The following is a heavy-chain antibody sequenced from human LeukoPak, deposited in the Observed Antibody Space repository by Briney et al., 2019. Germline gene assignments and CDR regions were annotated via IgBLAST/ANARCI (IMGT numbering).Heavy chain of an antibody. CDR3: ARDGVSSTSWAGPNWFDP. CDR1: GGSISSSSYY. CDR2: IYYSGST. J-gene: IGHJ5*02. Sequence: SETLSLTCTVSGGSISSSSYYWGWICQPPGKGLEWIGSIYYSGSTYYNPSLKSRVTISVDTSKNQFSLKLSSVTAADTAVYYCARDGVSSTSWAGPNWFDPWGQGTLVTVSS. D-gene: IGHD2-2*01. V-gene: IGHV4-39*07.